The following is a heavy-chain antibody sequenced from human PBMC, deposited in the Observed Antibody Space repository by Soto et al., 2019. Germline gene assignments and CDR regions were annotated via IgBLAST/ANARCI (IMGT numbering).Heavy chain of an antibody. J-gene: IGHJ4*02. Sequence: QVQLVQSRAEVKKPGASVKVSCKASGYIFTNHYIHWVRQAPGQGLEWMGIINPSGGSTNYLQKFQGRITMTRDTSTSTVYMELSSLRSEDTAVYFCARADYYDSSGFYYDCRGQGTLVIVSS. V-gene: IGHV1-46*01. CDR3: ARADYYDSSGFYYDC. CDR2: INPSGGST. CDR1: GYIFTNHY. D-gene: IGHD3-22*01.